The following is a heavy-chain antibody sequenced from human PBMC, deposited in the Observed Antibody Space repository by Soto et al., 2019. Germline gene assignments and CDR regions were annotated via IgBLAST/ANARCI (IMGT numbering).Heavy chain of an antibody. Sequence: QVHLQQWGAGLLKPSETLSLTCAVYGVSFTGYYWSWIRQPPGKGLEWIGEINHSGSTNYNPSLRSRVTISIATYKKQFSLKLSSVTVADTAVYYCATSYYKFWSAYYLAYFDYWGQGTLVTVSS. J-gene: IGHJ4*02. CDR3: ATSYYKFWSAYYLAYFDY. CDR2: INHSGST. D-gene: IGHD3-3*01. V-gene: IGHV4-34*01. CDR1: GVSFTGYY.